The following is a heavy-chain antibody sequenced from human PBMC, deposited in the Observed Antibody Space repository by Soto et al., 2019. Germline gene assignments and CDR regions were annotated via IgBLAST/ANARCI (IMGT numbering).Heavy chain of an antibody. CDR2: IYYSGST. D-gene: IGHD3-22*01. J-gene: IGHJ6*02. CDR1: GGSISSGGYY. Sequence: PSETLSLTCTVSGGSISSGGYYWSWIRQHPGKGLEWIGYIYYSGSTYYNPSLKSRVTISVDTSKNQFSLKLSSVTAADTAVYYCAMESTMIGGHRRSMDVWGQGTTVTVS. V-gene: IGHV4-31*03. CDR3: AMESTMIGGHRRSMDV.